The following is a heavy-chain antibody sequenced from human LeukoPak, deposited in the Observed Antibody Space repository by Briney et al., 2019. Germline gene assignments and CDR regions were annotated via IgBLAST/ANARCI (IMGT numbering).Heavy chain of an antibody. J-gene: IGHJ4*02. V-gene: IGHV4-59*01. Sequence: SETLSLTCTVSGGSIRSFYWSWLRQPPGKGLEWIGYIYSTGSTSYNPSLKSRATFSVDKSKNQFSLRLSSVTAADTAVYYCARGTGEFGELLAVWGQGTLVTVSS. CDR1: GGSIRSFY. CDR2: IYSTGST. CDR3: ARGTGEFGELLAV. D-gene: IGHD3-10*01.